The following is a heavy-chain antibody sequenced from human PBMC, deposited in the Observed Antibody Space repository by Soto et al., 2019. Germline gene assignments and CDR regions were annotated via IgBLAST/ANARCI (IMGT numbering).Heavy chain of an antibody. CDR3: ARVPSPFDFYYAMDV. Sequence: PSETLSLTCTVSGDSISSGNKYWSWIRPAPGKGLEWIGYIFSSGTTYYTPSIKSRLTMSLDTSQNQFSLKLNAVTAADTAGYFCARVPSPFDFYYAMDVWGQGTTVTVSS. J-gene: IGHJ6*02. V-gene: IGHV4-30-4*02. CDR1: GDSISSGNKY. CDR2: IFSSGTT. D-gene: IGHD3-16*01.